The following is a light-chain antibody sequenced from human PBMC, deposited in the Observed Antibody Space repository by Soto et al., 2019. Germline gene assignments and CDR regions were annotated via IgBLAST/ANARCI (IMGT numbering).Light chain of an antibody. Sequence: EIVWTQSPGRXXXXXXEXGXVSCRASQSVSYTFLAWYQQKPGQAPRLLIHGAFSRATGIPDRFSGSGSGTDFTLTISTLEPEDSAVYYCQQYGTSPLTFGGGTKVDI. V-gene: IGKV3-20*01. J-gene: IGKJ4*01. CDR2: GAF. CDR3: QQYGTSPLT. CDR1: QSVSYTF.